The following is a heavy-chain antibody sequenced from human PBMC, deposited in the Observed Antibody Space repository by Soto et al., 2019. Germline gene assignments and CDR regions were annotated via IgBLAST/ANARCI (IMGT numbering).Heavy chain of an antibody. J-gene: IGHJ4*02. V-gene: IGHV1-3*01. D-gene: IGHD1-26*01. CDR2: ICEGSDNT. CDR3: ARGALYSGSYSGAISFDH. CDR1: GYTFISYA. Sequence: QVQLVQSGAEVKKPGASVKVSCKASGYTFISYAMHWVRQAPGQRLEWMGWICEGSDNTDYSQKFQGRVTISRDTSASTAYMELSSLRSEDTAVYYCARGALYSGSYSGAISFDHWGQGTLVTVST.